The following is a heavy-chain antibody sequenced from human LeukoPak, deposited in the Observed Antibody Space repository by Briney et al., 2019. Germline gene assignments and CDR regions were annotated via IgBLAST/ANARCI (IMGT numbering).Heavy chain of an antibody. V-gene: IGHV1-8*01. J-gene: IGHJ5*02. CDR1: GYTFTSYD. D-gene: IGHD3-9*01. Sequence: ASVKVSCKASGYTFTSYDINWVRQATGQGLEWMGWMNPNSGNTGYAQKFQGRVTVTRNTSISTAYMELSSLRSEDTAVYYCARGGYYDILTGYYNNWFDPWGQGTLVTVSS. CDR3: ARGGYYDILTGYYNNWFDP. CDR2: MNPNSGNT.